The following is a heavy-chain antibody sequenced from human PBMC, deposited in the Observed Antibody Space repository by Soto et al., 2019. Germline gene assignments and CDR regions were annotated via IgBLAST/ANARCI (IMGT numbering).Heavy chain of an antibody. CDR3: AGVSDYWTGRRLNWLHP. CDR1: GASITSSGW. CDR2: ISHTGST. D-gene: IGHD3-3*01. J-gene: IGHJ5*02. V-gene: IGHV4-4*02. Sequence: NPSETLSLTCAVSGASITSSGWWTWVRQPPGKGLEWIGQISHTGSTNYNPSLMSRVTISADKSKNQFSLKLSSVTAADTAVYHCAGVSDYWTGRRLNWLHPWGQGTLVTVSS.